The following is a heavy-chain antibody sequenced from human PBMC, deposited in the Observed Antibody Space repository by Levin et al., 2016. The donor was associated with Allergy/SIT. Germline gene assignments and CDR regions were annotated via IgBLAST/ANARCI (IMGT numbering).Heavy chain of an antibody. CDR1: GFTFSSYA. CDR3: ANLLVDTASLDAFDI. CDR2: ISGSGGST. D-gene: IGHD5-18*01. J-gene: IGHJ3*02. Sequence: GESLKISCAASGFTFSSYAMSWVRQAPGKGLEWVSAISGSGGSTYYADSVKGRFTISRDNSKNTLYLQMNSLRAEDTAVYYCANLLVDTASLDAFDIWGQGTMVTVSS. V-gene: IGHV3-23*01.